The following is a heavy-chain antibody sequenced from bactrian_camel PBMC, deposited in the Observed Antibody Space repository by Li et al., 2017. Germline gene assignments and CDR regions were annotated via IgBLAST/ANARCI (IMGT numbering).Heavy chain of an antibody. CDR1: DYYGIWC. CDR3: ALAARNEGCWSGLHTVDFPH. J-gene: IGHJ4*01. CDR2: IAHDGST. V-gene: IGHV3S53*01. Sequence: HVQLVESGGGSVQAGGSLRLSCELIDYYGIWCMAWFRQAPGKEREAVGTIAHDGSTSVPDSMKGRFLISKDSSKNRLYLQMNSLKPEDTAIYYCALAARNEGCWSGLHTVDFPHWGRGTQVTVS. D-gene: IGHD3*01.